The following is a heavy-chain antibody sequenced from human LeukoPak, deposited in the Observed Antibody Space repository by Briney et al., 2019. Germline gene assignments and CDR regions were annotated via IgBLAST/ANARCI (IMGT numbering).Heavy chain of an antibody. V-gene: IGHV3-9*01. Sequence: LAGGSLRLSCAASGFTFDDYAMHWVRQAPGKGLEWVSGISWNSGSIGYADSVKGRFTISRDNAKNSLYLQMNSLRAEDTALYYCAKGLRDGYNCCFDYWGQGTLVTVSS. D-gene: IGHD5-24*01. CDR3: AKGLRDGYNCCFDY. J-gene: IGHJ4*02. CDR2: ISWNSGSI. CDR1: GFTFDDYA.